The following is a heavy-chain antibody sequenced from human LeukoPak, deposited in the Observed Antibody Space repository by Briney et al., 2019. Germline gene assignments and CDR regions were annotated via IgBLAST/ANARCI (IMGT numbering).Heavy chain of an antibody. J-gene: IGHJ4*02. CDR2: IYHSGST. D-gene: IGHD3-22*01. CDR1: GYSISSGYY. Sequence: SETLSLTCAVSGYSISSGYYWGWIRQPPGKGLEWIGSIYHSGSTYYNPSLKSRVTISVDTSKNQFSLKLSSVTAADTAVYYCARGPDSGGYLGYWGQGTLVTVSS. V-gene: IGHV4-38-2*01. CDR3: ARGPDSGGYLGY.